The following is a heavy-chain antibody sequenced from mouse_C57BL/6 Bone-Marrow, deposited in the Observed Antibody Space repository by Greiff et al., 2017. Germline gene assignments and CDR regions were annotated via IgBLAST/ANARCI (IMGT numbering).Heavy chain of an antibody. Sequence: EVQRVESGGDLVKPGGSLKLSCAASGFTFSSYGMSWVRQTPDKRLEWVATISSGGSYTYYPDSVKGRFTISRDNAKNTLYLQMSSLKSEDTAMYYCARPSTVVARGYAMDYWGQGTSVTVSS. V-gene: IGHV5-6*01. CDR3: ARPSTVVARGYAMDY. D-gene: IGHD1-1*01. CDR1: GFTFSSYG. CDR2: ISSGGSYT. J-gene: IGHJ4*01.